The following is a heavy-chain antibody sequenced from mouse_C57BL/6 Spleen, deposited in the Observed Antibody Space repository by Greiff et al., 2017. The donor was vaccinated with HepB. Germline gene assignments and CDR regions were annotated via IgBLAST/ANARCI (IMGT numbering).Heavy chain of an antibody. CDR2: IYPGSGST. CDR3: ARDVRGNLYYFDD. CDR1: GYTFTSYW. Sequence: VQLQQPGAELVKPGASVKMSCKASGYTFTSYWITWVKQRPGQGLEWIGDIYPGSGSTNYNEKFKSKATLTVDTSSSTAYMQLSSLTSEDSAVYYCARDVRGNLYYFDDWGQGTTLTVSS. J-gene: IGHJ2*01. D-gene: IGHD2-1*01. V-gene: IGHV1-55*01.